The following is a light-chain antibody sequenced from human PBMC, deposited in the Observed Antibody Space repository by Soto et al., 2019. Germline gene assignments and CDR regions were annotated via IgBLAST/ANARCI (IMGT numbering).Light chain of an antibody. J-gene: IGKJ4*01. CDR2: DAS. V-gene: IGKV3-11*01. CDR3: QQRSNWLFT. CDR1: QSVSSY. Sequence: EIVLTQSPATLSLSPGERATLSCRASQSVSSYLAWYQQKPCHAPRLLIYDASNRATGIPARFSGSGSGTDFTLTISSLEPDDFAVYYCQQRSNWLFTFGGGTKVAIK.